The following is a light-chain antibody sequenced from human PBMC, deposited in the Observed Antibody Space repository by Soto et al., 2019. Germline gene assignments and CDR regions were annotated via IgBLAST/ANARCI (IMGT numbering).Light chain of an antibody. V-gene: IGKV1-39*01. CDR2: AAS. CDR3: QQSYSTPSIT. CDR1: QSISSS. Sequence: DIQMTQSPSSLSASVGETITITCRASQSISSSLNWFQHSPGQPPKLLLFAASNLHAGVPSRFTGRGSGTEFTLTISSLQPEDFATYYCQQSYSTPSITFGQGTRLEIK. J-gene: IGKJ5*01.